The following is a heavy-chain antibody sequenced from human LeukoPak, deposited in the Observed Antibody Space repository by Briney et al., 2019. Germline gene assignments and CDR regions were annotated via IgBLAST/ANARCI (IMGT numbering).Heavy chain of an antibody. CDR3: VRFVHDFWSGYDY. CDR1: GGSISSGGYY. CDR2: IYYSGST. J-gene: IGHJ4*02. Sequence: SETLSFTCTVSGGSISSGGYYWGWIRQHPGKGLEWIGYIYYSGSTYYNPSLKSRVTISVDTSKDQFSLKLSSVTAADTAVYYCVRFVHDFWSGYDYWGQGTLVTVSS. D-gene: IGHD3-3*01. V-gene: IGHV4-31*03.